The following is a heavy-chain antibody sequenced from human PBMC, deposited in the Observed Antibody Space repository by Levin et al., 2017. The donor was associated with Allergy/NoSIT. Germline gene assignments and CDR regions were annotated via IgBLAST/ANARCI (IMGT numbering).Heavy chain of an antibody. CDR1: GFTFFNAW. D-gene: IGHD3-22*01. V-gene: IGHV3-15*01. J-gene: IGHJ4*02. Sequence: GESLKISCAASGFTFFNAWMSWVRQAPGKGLEWVGRIKSKTDGGTTDYAAPVKGRFTISRDDSKNTLYLQMNSLKTEDTAVYYCTTQDSRGYGSDVLSDYWGQGTLVTVSS. CDR2: IKSKTDGGTT. CDR3: TTQDSRGYGSDVLSDY.